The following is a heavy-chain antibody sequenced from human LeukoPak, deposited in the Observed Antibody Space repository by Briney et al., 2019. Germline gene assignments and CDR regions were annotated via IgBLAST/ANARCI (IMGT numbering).Heavy chain of an antibody. CDR3: AGVRVTTTLIDY. V-gene: IGHV3-53*01. Sequence: GGSLRLSCAASGFTVSSNYMSWVRQAPGKGLEWVSVIYSGGSTYYADSVKGRFTISRDNSKNTLYLQMNSLRAEDTAVYYCAGVRVTTTLIDYWGQGTLVAVSS. CDR1: GFTVSSNY. J-gene: IGHJ4*02. D-gene: IGHD4-17*01. CDR2: IYSGGST.